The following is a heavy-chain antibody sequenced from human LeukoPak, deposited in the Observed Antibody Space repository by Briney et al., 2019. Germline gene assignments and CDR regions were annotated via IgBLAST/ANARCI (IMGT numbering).Heavy chain of an antibody. D-gene: IGHD3-22*01. CDR3: AKDGIVVSYFDY. CDR2: ISYDGSNK. V-gene: IGHV3-30*18. J-gene: IGHJ4*02. CDR1: GFTFSSYG. Sequence: GRSLRLSCAASGFTFSSYGMHWVRQAPGKGLEWVAVISYDGSNKYYADSVKGRFTISRDNSKNTLYLQMNSLRAEDTAVFYCAKDGIVVSYFDYWGQGTLVTVSS.